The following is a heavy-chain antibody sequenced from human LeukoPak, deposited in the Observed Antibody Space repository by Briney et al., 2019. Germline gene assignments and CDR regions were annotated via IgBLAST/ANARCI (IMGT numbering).Heavy chain of an antibody. V-gene: IGHV3-23*01. D-gene: IGHD2-15*01. J-gene: IGHJ4*02. CDR2: ISGSGGST. CDR1: GFTFSSYA. Sequence: AGSLRLSCVAAGFTFSSYAMNWVRQAPGKGLELVSGISGSGGSTYYAGSVKGRFTISRDNSKNTLSLQMNSLRAEDTALYYCARGYCTGASCYLFDQWGQGTLVTVPS. CDR3: ARGYCTGASCYLFDQ.